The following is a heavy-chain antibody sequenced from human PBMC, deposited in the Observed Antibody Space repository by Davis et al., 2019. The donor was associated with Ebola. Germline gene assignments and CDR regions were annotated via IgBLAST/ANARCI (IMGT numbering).Heavy chain of an antibody. D-gene: IGHD2-15*01. CDR2: ISAYNGNT. Sequence: ASVKVSCKASGYTFTSYYMHWVRQAPGQGLEWMGWISAYNGNTNYAQKLQGRVTMTTDTSTSTAYMELRSLRSDDTAVYYCARDAHDIVVVVAYYGMDVWGKGTTVTVSS. CDR3: ARDAHDIVVVVAYYGMDV. CDR1: GYTFTSYY. V-gene: IGHV1-18*04. J-gene: IGHJ6*04.